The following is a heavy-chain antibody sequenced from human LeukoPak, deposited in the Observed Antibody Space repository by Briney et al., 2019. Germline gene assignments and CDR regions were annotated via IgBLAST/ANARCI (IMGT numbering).Heavy chain of an antibody. Sequence: PSETLSLTCTVSGGSISSGGYYWSWIRQHPGKGLEWIGYIYYSGSTYYNPSLKSRVTISVDTSKNQFSLKLSSVTAADTAVYYCARPFLTGRNYWYFDLWGRGTLVTVSS. CDR1: GGSISSGGYY. J-gene: IGHJ2*01. CDR3: ARPFLTGRNYWYFDL. CDR2: IYYSGST. D-gene: IGHD3-9*01. V-gene: IGHV4-31*03.